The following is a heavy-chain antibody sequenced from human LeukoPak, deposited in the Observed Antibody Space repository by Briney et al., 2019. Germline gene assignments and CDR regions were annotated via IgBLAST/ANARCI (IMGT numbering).Heavy chain of an antibody. J-gene: IGHJ3*02. CDR2: VNSDGSST. CDR1: GFTFSSYW. D-gene: IGHD5-24*01. Sequence: PGGSLRLSCAASGFTFSSYWMHWVRQAPGKGLVWVSRVNSDGSSTTYADSVKGRFTISRDNAKNTLYLQMNSLRVEDLAVYYCVRDRDEGAFDIWGQGTMVTVSS. CDR3: VRDRDEGAFDI. V-gene: IGHV3-74*01.